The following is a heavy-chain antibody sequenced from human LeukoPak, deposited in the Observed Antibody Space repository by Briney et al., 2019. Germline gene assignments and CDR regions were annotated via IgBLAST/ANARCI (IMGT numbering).Heavy chain of an antibody. CDR1: GFTVSSNY. V-gene: IGHV3-66*02. CDR3: ARADIVPAGLHYYYMDV. J-gene: IGHJ6*03. Sequence: GGSLRLSCAASGFTVSSNYMSWVRQAPGKGLEWVSVIYSGGSTYYADSVKGRFTISRDNSKNTLYLQMNSLRAEDTAVYYCARADIVPAGLHYYYMDVWGKGTTVTVSS. CDR2: IYSGGST. D-gene: IGHD2-2*01.